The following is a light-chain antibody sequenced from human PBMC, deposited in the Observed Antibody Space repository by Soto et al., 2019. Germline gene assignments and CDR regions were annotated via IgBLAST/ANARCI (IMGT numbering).Light chain of an antibody. Sequence: DIVLTQSPATLSVSPGDTVTLSCRASESLFGFLAWYQQKPGQAPRLLMYGVSTRATGIPARFSGGGTATDLTLTISSLKYEDSAFYFCQSYNDWPFASGLGTRLEI. CDR3: QSYNDWPFA. CDR1: ESLFGF. V-gene: IGKV3-15*01. CDR2: GVS. J-gene: IGKJ2*01.